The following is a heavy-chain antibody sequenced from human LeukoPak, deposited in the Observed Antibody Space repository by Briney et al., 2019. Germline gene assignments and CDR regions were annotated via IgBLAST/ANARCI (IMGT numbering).Heavy chain of an antibody. Sequence: GGSLRLSCAASGFTFSSYAMSWVRQAPGKGLEWVSTISGSGGSTYYADSVKGRFTISRDNSKNTLFLQMNSLRAEATAVYYCAKDRGSSGWFGALDYWGQGTLVTVSS. CDR3: AKDRGSSGWFGALDY. CDR2: ISGSGGST. V-gene: IGHV3-23*01. CDR1: GFTFSSYA. D-gene: IGHD6-19*01. J-gene: IGHJ4*02.